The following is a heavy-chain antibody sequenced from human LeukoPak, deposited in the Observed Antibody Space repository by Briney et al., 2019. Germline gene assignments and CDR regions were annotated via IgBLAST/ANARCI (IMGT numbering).Heavy chain of an antibody. CDR1: GFTFSDYY. J-gene: IGHJ4*02. CDR2: ISGSSSYT. V-gene: IGHV3-11*06. D-gene: IGHD2-2*01. Sequence: PGGSLRLSCAASGFTFSDYYMSWIRQAPGKGLEWVSYISGSSSYTNYADSVKGRFTISRDNAKNSLYLQMNSLRAEDTAVYYCARDRLVKGIDYWGQGTLVTVSS. CDR3: ARDRLVKGIDY.